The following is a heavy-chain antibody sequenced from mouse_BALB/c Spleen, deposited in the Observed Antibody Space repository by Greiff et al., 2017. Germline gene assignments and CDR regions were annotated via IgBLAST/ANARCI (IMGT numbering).Heavy chain of an antibody. V-gene: IGHV5-6*01. CDR3: ARQGGTATGAY. Sequence: EVMLVESGGDLVKPGGSLKLSCAASGFTFSSYGMSWVRQTPDKRLEWVATISSGGSYTYYPDSVKGRFTISRDNAKNTLYLQMSSLKSEDTAMYYCARQGGTATGAYWGQGTLVTVSA. CDR1: GFTFSSYG. J-gene: IGHJ3*01. D-gene: IGHD1-2*01. CDR2: ISSGGSYT.